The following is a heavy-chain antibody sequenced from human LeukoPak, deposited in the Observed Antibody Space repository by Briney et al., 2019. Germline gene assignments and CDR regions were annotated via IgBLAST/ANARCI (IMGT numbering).Heavy chain of an antibody. Sequence: GASVKVSCKASEYTFTSYAIHWVRQAPGQRLEWMGWISAGNGETKYSQNFQGRVTFISNTSAITAFMELSSLRSEDAAVYYCARDSGSGNNDYWGQGTLVTVSS. CDR1: EYTFTSYA. D-gene: IGHD1-26*01. CDR3: ARDSGSGNNDY. J-gene: IGHJ4*02. V-gene: IGHV1-3*01. CDR2: ISAGNGET.